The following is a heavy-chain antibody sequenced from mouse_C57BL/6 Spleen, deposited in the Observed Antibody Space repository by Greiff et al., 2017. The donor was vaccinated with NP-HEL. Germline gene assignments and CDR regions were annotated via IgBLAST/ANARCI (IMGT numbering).Heavy chain of an antibody. CDR2: INPNNGGT. Sequence: EVQLQQSGPELVKPGASVKMSCKASGYTFTDYNMHWVKQSHGKSLEWIGYINPNNGGTSYNQKFKGKATLTVNKASSTAYMELRSLTSEDSAVYYCARGRYYDYAMDYWGQGTSVTVSS. CDR1: GYTFTDYN. V-gene: IGHV1-22*01. CDR3: ARGRYYDYAMDY. J-gene: IGHJ4*01. D-gene: IGHD2-4*01.